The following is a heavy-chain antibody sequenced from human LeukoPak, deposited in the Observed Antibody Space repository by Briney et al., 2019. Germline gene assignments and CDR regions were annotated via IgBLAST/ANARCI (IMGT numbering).Heavy chain of an antibody. CDR3: ARDRSVLDSSGSPSFDY. J-gene: IGHJ4*02. CDR2: ISNSGSTI. V-gene: IGHV3-48*02. Sequence: GSLRLSCAASGFSFRTYSMNWVRQAPGKGLEWVSYISNSGSTIHYADSVKGRFTISRDNAKNSLYLQMNTLRDEDTAVYYCARDRSVLDSSGSPSFDYWGQGTLVTVSS. CDR1: GFSFRTYS. D-gene: IGHD3-22*01.